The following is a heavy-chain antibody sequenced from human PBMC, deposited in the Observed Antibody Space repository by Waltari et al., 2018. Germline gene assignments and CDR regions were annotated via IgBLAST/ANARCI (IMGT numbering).Heavy chain of an antibody. Sequence: QVQLQQWGAGLLKPSETLSLTCAVYGGSFSGYYWSWIRQPPGKGLEWIGEINHSGSTNYNPSLKSRVTISVDTSKNQFSLKLSSVTAADTAVYYCARGRYCSSTSCPRWFDPWGQGTLVTVSS. CDR3: ARGRYCSSTSCPRWFDP. CDR2: INHSGST. D-gene: IGHD2-2*01. V-gene: IGHV4-34*01. J-gene: IGHJ5*02. CDR1: GGSFSGYY.